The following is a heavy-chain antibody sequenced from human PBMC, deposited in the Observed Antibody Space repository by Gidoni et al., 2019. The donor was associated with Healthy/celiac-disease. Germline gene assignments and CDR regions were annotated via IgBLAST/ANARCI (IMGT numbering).Heavy chain of an antibody. J-gene: IGHJ4*02. Sequence: QLQLQESGPGLVKPSETLSPTCTVSGGSISSSSYYWGWIRRPPGKGLEWIGSIYYRGSTYYNPSLKSRVTISVDTSKNQFSLKLSSVTAADTAVYYCARRGSSGWYDDYWGQGTLVTVSS. CDR3: ARRGSSGWYDDY. D-gene: IGHD6-19*01. CDR2: IYYRGST. V-gene: IGHV4-39*01. CDR1: GGSISSSSYY.